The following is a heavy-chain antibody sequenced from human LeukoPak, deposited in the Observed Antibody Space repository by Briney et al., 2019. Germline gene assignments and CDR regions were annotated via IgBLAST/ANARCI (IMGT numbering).Heavy chain of an antibody. CDR3: AREVEATPYYFDY. J-gene: IGHJ4*02. CDR2: FSSGGSA. Sequence: SETLSLTCIVPGGSISSSSYYWAWIRQSPGKGLEWIGTFSSGGSAYYNPSLTSRVSISKDTSDNQFSLRLYSVTAADTAVYYCAREVEATPYYFDYWGQGTLVTVSS. CDR1: GGSISSSSYY. V-gene: IGHV4-39*07. D-gene: IGHD1-26*01.